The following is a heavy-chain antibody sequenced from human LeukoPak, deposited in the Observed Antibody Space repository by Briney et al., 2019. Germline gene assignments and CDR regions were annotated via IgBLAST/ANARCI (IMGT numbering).Heavy chain of an antibody. CDR1: GGSISSYY. D-gene: IGHD6-13*01. V-gene: IGHV4-59*12. Sequence: SETLSLTCTVSGGSISSYYWSWIRQPPGKGLEWIGYISYSGTTNYNPSLKSRVTLSVDTSMNQFSLKLSSVTAADTAVYYCVNLSSSWYIAYWGQGTLVTVSS. J-gene: IGHJ4*02. CDR3: VNLSSSWYIAY. CDR2: ISYSGTT.